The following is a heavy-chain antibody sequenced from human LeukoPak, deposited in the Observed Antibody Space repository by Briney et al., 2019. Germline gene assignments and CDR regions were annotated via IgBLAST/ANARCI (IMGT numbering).Heavy chain of an antibody. CDR1: GFTFSASA. Sequence: GGSLRLSCAASGFTFSASAMYWVRQASGKGLEWIGRIRNKANNYATAYAASVKGRFTISREDSKNTAYLQMNSLKTEDTAVYYCTYTSSSGVVYWGQGTLVTVSS. J-gene: IGHJ4*02. D-gene: IGHD6-6*01. CDR2: IRNKANNYAT. V-gene: IGHV3-73*01. CDR3: TYTSSSGVVY.